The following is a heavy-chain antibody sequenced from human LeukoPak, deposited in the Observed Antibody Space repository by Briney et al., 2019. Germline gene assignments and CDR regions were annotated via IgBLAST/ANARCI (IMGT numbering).Heavy chain of an antibody. Sequence: GGSLRLSCAASGFTFSGYWMHWVRQAPGKGLEWVSRINEDASIITYADSVKGRFIISRDNTKKSLYLQMKSLRVEDRDVYDCLRYLILLCTPGDYFDFWGQGTLVTVSS. J-gene: IGHJ4*02. CDR3: LRYLILLCTPGDYFDF. D-gene: IGHD2-21*01. CDR1: GFTFSGYW. CDR2: INEDASII. V-gene: IGHV3-74*01.